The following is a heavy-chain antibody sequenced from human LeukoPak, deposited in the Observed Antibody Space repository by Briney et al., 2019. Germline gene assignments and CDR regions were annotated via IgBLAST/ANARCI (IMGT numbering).Heavy chain of an antibody. V-gene: IGHV1-18*01. CDR2: SSTYNGDT. D-gene: IGHD3-10*01. J-gene: IGHJ3*02. Sequence: ASVKVSCKASGYTFTSYGISWLRQAPGQGLEWMGWSSTYNGDTKSAQKLQGRVTMTTDTPTSTAYMELRSLRSDDTAMYYCARDRSGSLLAFDIWGQGTMVTVSS. CDR1: GYTFTSYG. CDR3: ARDRSGSLLAFDI.